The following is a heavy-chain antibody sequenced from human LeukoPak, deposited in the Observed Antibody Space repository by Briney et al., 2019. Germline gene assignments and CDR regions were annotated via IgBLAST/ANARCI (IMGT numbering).Heavy chain of an antibody. CDR3: ARDKCSGGSCYPAPFDP. CDR2: IYTSGST. D-gene: IGHD2-15*01. V-gene: IGHV4-4*07. CDR1: GGSISSYY. Sequence: KTSETLSLTCTVSGGSISSYYWSWIRQPAGKGLEWIGRIYTSGSTNYNPSLKSRVTMSVDTSKNQFSLKLSSVTAADTAVYYCARDKCSGGSCYPAPFDPWGQGTLVTVSS. J-gene: IGHJ5*02.